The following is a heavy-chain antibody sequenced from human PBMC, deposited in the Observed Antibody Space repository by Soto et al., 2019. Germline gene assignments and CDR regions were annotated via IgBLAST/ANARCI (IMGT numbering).Heavy chain of an antibody. Sequence: RASVKVSCKASGYTFTSYALSWVRHAPGQGLEWMGWISTYNGNTNYAQNLQGRVTMTTDTSTNTAYMELRSLRSDDTAVYYCARVVGGIPVAGSWNWFDPWGQGTLVTVSS. J-gene: IGHJ5*02. D-gene: IGHD6-19*01. CDR1: GYTFTSYA. CDR2: ISTYNGNT. CDR3: ARVVGGIPVAGSWNWFDP. V-gene: IGHV1-18*04.